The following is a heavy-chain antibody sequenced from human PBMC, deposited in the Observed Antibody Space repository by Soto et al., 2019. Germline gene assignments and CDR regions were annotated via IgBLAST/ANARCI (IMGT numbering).Heavy chain of an antibody. CDR2: INHSGST. CDR1: GGSFSGYY. V-gene: IGHV4-34*01. D-gene: IGHD5-12*01. J-gene: IGHJ5*02. CDR3: ARGRFRSVVATMGHNWFDP. Sequence: SETLSLTCAVYGGSFSGYYWSWIRQPPGKGLEWIGEINHSGSTNYNPSLKSRVTISVDTSKNQFSLKLSSVTAADTAVYYCARGRFRSVVATMGHNWFDPWGQGTLVT.